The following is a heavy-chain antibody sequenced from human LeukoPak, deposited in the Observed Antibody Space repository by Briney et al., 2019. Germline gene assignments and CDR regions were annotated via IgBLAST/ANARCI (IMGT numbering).Heavy chain of an antibody. J-gene: IGHJ4*02. Sequence: SETLSLTCTVSGGSIRNYYWNWIRQPAGKGLEWVGRIQTSGNTTYSPSPKSRIAIAVDRCKNQVSLKVSSVTAADTGLYYCASDRGSGWFDYWGQGTLVTVSS. V-gene: IGHV4-4*07. D-gene: IGHD6-19*01. CDR1: GGSIRNYY. CDR2: IQTSGNT. CDR3: ASDRGSGWFDY.